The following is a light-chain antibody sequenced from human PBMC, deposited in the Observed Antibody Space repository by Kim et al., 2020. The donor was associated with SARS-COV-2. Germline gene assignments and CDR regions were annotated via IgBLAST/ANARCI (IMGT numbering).Light chain of an antibody. J-gene: IGLJ3*02. Sequence: NFMLTQPHSVSESPGKTVTISCTGSSGSIASNYVQWYQQRPGSAPTTVIYEDNQRPSGVPDRFSGSIDSSSNSASLTISGLKTEDEADYYCQSYDSTKEVFGGGTQLTVL. CDR1: SGSIASNY. CDR2: EDN. CDR3: QSYDSTKEV. V-gene: IGLV6-57*02.